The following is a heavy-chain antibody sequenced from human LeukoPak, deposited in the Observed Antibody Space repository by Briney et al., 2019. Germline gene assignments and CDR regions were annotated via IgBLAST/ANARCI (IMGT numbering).Heavy chain of an antibody. CDR3: TTGLQRGLAVPGTGGFDY. J-gene: IGHJ4*02. CDR2: IKSKTDGGTI. D-gene: IGHD6-19*01. CDR1: GFTFSNAW. V-gene: IGHV3-15*01. Sequence: GGSLRLSCAASGFTFSNAWMSWVRQAPGKGLEWVGRIKSKTDGGTIDYAAPVRGRFSISRDDSKNMVYLQMNSLKSEDTAVYYCTTGLQRGLAVPGTGGFDYWGPGALVTVSS.